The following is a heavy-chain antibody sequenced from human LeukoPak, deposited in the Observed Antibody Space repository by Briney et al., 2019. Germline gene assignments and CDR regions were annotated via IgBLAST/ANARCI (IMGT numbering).Heavy chain of an antibody. CDR1: GFTFSNYW. Sequence: GGSLRLSCAASGFTFSNYWMHWVRHAPGKGLVWVSRINGDGSIINYADSVKGRFTISRDNAKNTLYLQMNSLRVEDTAVYYCATVAMEDWYFDLWGRGTLVTVS. CDR3: ATVAMEDWYFDL. V-gene: IGHV3-74*01. D-gene: IGHD5-18*01. J-gene: IGHJ2*01. CDR2: INGDGSII.